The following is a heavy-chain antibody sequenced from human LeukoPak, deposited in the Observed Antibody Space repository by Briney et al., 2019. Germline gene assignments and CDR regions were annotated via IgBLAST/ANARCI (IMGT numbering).Heavy chain of an antibody. Sequence: ASVEVSCKASGYTFTSYGISWVRQAPGQGLEWMGWISAYNGNTNYAQKLQGRVTMTTDTSTSTAYMELRSLRSDDTAVYYCARELYDSWSGYYNPKDAFDIWGQGTMVTVSS. CDR3: ARELYDSWSGYYNPKDAFDI. CDR2: ISAYNGNT. D-gene: IGHD3-3*01. J-gene: IGHJ3*02. V-gene: IGHV1-18*01. CDR1: GYTFTSYG.